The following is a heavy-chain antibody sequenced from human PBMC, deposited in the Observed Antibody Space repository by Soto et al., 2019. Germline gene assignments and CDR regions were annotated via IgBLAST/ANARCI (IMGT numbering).Heavy chain of an antibody. V-gene: IGHV4-34*01. CDR3: ARGLRYYGSGNYRDRGNGSDH. CDR2: IDHSGGT. J-gene: IGHJ5*02. CDR1: GGSLSGYY. Sequence: QVQLQQWGAGLLKPSETLSLTCAVYGGSLSGYYWSWIRQPPGKGLEWIGEIDHSGGTNYNPSLTRRVTIAVDASKEQVSLERNSVTAADTAVYYCARGLRYYGSGNYRDRGNGSDHWGQGTLVTVSS. D-gene: IGHD3-10*01.